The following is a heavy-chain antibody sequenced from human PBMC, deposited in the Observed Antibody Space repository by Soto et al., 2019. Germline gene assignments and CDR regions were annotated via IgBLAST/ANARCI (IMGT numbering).Heavy chain of an antibody. J-gene: IGHJ4*02. Sequence: GGSLRLSCAASGFTFSSYAMSWVRQAPGKGLEWVSAISGSGGSTYYADSVKGRFTISRDNSKNTLYLQMKSLRAEDTAVYYCAKGRERGYSYGPIDYWGQGTLVPVSS. CDR1: GFTFSSYA. CDR3: AKGRERGYSYGPIDY. CDR2: ISGSGGST. D-gene: IGHD5-18*01. V-gene: IGHV3-23*01.